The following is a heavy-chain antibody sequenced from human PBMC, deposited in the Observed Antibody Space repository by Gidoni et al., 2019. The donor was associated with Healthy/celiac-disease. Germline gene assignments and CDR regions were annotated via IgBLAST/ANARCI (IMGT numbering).Heavy chain of an antibody. CDR2: FDPEDGET. Sequence: QVQLVQSGAAVKQPGASVKVSCKVSGYTLTEFSMHRVRQATGKGLEWMGGFDPEDGETIYAQKVQGRVTMTEDTYTDTAYMELSSLRSEDTAVYYCATVALGIRKRQNDAFDIWGQGTMVTVSS. J-gene: IGHJ3*02. CDR3: ATVALGIRKRQNDAFDI. V-gene: IGHV1-24*01. D-gene: IGHD7-27*01. CDR1: GYTLTEFS.